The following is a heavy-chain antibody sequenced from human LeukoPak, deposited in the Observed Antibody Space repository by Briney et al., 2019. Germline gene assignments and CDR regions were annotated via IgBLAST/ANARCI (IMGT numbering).Heavy chain of an antibody. Sequence: ASVKVSCKASGYTFTGYYMHWVRQAPGQGLEWMGWINPNSGGTNYAQKFQGRVTMTRDTSISTAYMGLSRLRSDDTAVYYCARGYYYGSGSYYNAYYYYYMDVWGKGTTVTVSS. J-gene: IGHJ6*03. D-gene: IGHD3-10*01. V-gene: IGHV1-2*02. CDR1: GYTFTGYY. CDR2: INPNSGGT. CDR3: ARGYYYGSGSYYNAYYYYYMDV.